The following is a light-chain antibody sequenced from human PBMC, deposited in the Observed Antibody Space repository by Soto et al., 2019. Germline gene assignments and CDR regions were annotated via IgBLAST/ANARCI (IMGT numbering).Light chain of an antibody. CDR2: EVN. Sequence: QSALTQPASVSGSPGQSITISCTGTSSDVGGHNYVSWYQQHPGKAPKLMIYEVNNRPSGVSDRFSGSKAGNTASLTISGLQAEDEADYYCATWDDSLSGRWVFGGGTKLTVL. CDR3: ATWDDSLSGRWV. CDR1: SSDVGGHNY. V-gene: IGLV2-14*01. J-gene: IGLJ3*02.